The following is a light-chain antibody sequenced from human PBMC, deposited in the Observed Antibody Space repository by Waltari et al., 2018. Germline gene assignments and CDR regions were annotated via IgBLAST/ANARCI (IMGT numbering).Light chain of an antibody. Sequence: DIVLTQSPGTLSLSPGERATLSCRAIQSVSRSLAWYQQKPGQAPRLLIYDASSRATGIPDRFSGSGSGTDFSLTISRLEPEDFAVYYCQKYGSIPATFGQGTKVEIK. CDR3: QKYGSIPAT. CDR1: QSVSRS. J-gene: IGKJ1*01. V-gene: IGKV3-20*01. CDR2: DAS.